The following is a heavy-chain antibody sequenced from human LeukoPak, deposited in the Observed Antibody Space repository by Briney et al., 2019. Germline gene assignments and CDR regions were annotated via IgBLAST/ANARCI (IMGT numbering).Heavy chain of an antibody. CDR2: ISSSGTTI. V-gene: IGHV3-11*01. J-gene: IGHJ4*02. D-gene: IGHD1-7*01. CDR3: ASSMRVSGTTYPALAGAAHEY. Sequence: PGGSLRLSCAASGFTFNDYYMTWIRQAPGKGLEWVSYISSSGTTIYYTDSVKGRFTISRDNAKNSLYLQMNSLRAEDTAVYYCASSMRVSGTTYPALAGAAHEYWGQGTLVTVSS. CDR1: GFTFNDYY.